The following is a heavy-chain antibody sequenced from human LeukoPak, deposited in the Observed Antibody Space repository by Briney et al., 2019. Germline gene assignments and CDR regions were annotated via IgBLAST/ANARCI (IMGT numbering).Heavy chain of an antibody. Sequence: PGGSLRLSCTACGFTFDDYTTHWVRQVPGKGLEWISFISWDGSSTYYVDSVKGRFIISRHNRKNSLYLQMNSLRTEDTALYYCVKDRSTSGVSELDCWGPGTLVTVSS. CDR3: VKDRSTSGVSELDC. D-gene: IGHD2-8*01. CDR2: ISWDGSST. CDR1: GFTFDDYT. V-gene: IGHV3-43*01. J-gene: IGHJ4*02.